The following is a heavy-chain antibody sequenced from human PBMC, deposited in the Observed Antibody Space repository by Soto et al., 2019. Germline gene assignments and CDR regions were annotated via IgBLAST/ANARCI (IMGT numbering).Heavy chain of an antibody. CDR1: GGSIRSNKW. CDR2: IYHSGST. D-gene: IGHD5-18*01. V-gene: IGHV4-4*02. Sequence: QVQLQESGPGLVKPSGTLSLTCGVSGGSIRSNKWWSWVRQPPGKGLEWIGEIYHSGSTNYNPSRKARVTLSVDNAKNQCSLKLNSVTAADTAVYYCARWGDWMQQVLWGQGTLVTVSS. CDR3: ARWGDWMQQVL. J-gene: IGHJ4*02.